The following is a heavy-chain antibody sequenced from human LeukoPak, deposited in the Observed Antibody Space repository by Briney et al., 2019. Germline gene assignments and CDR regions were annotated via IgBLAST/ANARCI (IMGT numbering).Heavy chain of an antibody. CDR2: IFFSGTT. J-gene: IGHJ4*02. V-gene: IGHV4-59*01. CDR3: ARVGSGGAWFDF. CDR1: SVSLTNYY. D-gene: IGHD6-19*01. Sequence: SETLSFTCTVSSVSLTNYYWSWIRQPPGKGLEWIGYIFFSGTTNYNPSLKSRVTISVDTSKNQFSLKMTSVTAADTAVYFCARVGSGGAWFDFWGQGTLVTVSS.